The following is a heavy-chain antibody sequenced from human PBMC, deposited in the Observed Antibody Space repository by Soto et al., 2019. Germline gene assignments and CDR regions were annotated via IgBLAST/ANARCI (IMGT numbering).Heavy chain of an antibody. J-gene: IGHJ4*02. D-gene: IGHD3-10*01. V-gene: IGHV1-46*03. CDR2: INPSGGST. CDR3: ATTRGARYYFDY. Sequence: QVQLVQSGAEVKKPGASVKVSCKASGYTFTSYYMHWVRQAPGQGLEWMGIINPSGGSTSYAQKFQGSGTKPRATSPSTVYMELSSLRSEDTAVYYCATTRGARYYFDYWGQGTLVTVSS. CDR1: GYTFTSYY.